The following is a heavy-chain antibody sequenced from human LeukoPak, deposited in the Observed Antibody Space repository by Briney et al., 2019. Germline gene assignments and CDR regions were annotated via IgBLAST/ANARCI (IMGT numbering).Heavy chain of an antibody. J-gene: IGHJ4*02. CDR1: GFTFSSYD. Sequence: GGSLRVSCAASGFTFSSYDMSWVRQAPGKGLEWVSAISGSGGSTYYADSVKGRFTISRDNSKSTLYLQMNSLRAEDTAVYYCARFCSSTSCYASYFDYWGQGTLVTVSS. CDR2: ISGSGGST. D-gene: IGHD2-2*01. CDR3: ARFCSSTSCYASYFDY. V-gene: IGHV3-23*01.